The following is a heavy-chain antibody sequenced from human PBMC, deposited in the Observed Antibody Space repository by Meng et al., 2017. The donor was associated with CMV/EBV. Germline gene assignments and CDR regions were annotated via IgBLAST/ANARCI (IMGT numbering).Heavy chain of an antibody. Sequence: SETLSLTCTVSGGSISSSSYYWGWLRQPPGKGLEWVGTIYYSGSPYYNPSLPSRVTISVDTSKNQFSLKLSFVTAADTAVYYCARVNPNYYFYGMDVWGQGTTVTVSS. CDR2: IYYSGSP. J-gene: IGHJ6*02. CDR1: GGSISSSSYY. V-gene: IGHV4-39*07. CDR3: ARVNPNYYFYGMDV.